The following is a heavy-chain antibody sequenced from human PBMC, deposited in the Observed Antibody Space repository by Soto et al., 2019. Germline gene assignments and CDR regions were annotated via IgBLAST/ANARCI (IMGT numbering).Heavy chain of an antibody. CDR1: GFSLSTSGMC. Sequence: SGPTLVNPTQTLTLTCTFSGFSLSTSGMCVSWIRQPPGKALEWLALIDWDDDKYYSTSLKTRLTISKDTSKNQVVLTMTNMDPGDTATYYCARIARSSGSYGPAFDYWGQGTRVTVSS. J-gene: IGHJ4*02. CDR3: ARIARSSGSYGPAFDY. D-gene: IGHD3-10*01. CDR2: IDWDDDK. V-gene: IGHV2-70*01.